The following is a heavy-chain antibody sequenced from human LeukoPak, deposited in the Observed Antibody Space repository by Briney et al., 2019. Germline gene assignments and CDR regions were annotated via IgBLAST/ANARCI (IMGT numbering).Heavy chain of an antibody. CDR1: GFTFSSYG. CDR2: ISYDGGNK. CDR3: AKDPAVVWFGSHPDY. D-gene: IGHD3-10*01. Sequence: PGGSLRLSCAASGFTFSSYGMHWVRQAPGKGLEWVAVISYDGGNKYYADSVKGRFTISRDNSKNMLYLQMNSLRAEDTAVYYCAKDPAVVWFGSHPDYWGQGTLVTVSS. J-gene: IGHJ4*02. V-gene: IGHV3-30*18.